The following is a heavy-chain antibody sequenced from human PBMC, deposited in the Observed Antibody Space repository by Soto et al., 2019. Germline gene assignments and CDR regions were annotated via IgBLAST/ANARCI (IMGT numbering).Heavy chain of an antibody. Sequence: ASVKVSCKASGVTFTSETISWVRQAPGQGLEWMGGIIPLFGAVNYAQKFQGRVTITADESTSTVYMELSSLRSDDMAVYYCATELGENPASPFDSWGQGTLVTVSS. D-gene: IGHD2-21*01. CDR3: ATELGENPASPFDS. J-gene: IGHJ4*02. CDR1: GVTFTSET. CDR2: IIPLFGAV. V-gene: IGHV1-69*13.